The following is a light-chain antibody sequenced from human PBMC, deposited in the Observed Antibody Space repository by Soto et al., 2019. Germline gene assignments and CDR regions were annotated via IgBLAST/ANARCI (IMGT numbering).Light chain of an antibody. CDR3: QQDDCYPYT. CDR1: HTLRTW. Sequence: DIQMTQSPSTLSASVGDRVTITCRARHTLRTWLALYQQKSGKAPILLIFAASRLQSGVPSRFSGSGSGTEFTLTINSLLTDDFATSDCQQDDCYPYTIGQGTTL. CDR2: AAS. J-gene: IGKJ2*01. V-gene: IGKV1-5*01.